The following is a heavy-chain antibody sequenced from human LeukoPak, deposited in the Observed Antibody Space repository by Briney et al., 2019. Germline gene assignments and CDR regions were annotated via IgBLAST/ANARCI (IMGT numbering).Heavy chain of an antibody. V-gene: IGHV4-34*01. CDR1: GGSFSGYY. J-gene: IGHJ5*02. D-gene: IGHD3-10*01. Sequence: PSETLSLTCAVYGGSFSGYYWSWIRQPPGKGLEWIGELNHSGSTNYNPSLKSRVTISVDTSKNQFSLKLSSVTAADTAVYYCAIGLRLLWFGELSKGDWFDPWGQGTLVTVSS. CDR2: LNHSGST. CDR3: AIGLRLLWFGELSKGDWFDP.